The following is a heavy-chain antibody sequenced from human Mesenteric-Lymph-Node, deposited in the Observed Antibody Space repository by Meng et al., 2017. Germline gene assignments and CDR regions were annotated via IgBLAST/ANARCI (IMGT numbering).Heavy chain of an antibody. J-gene: IGHJ4*02. Sequence: GESLKISCAASGFTFSSYGMHWVRQAPGKGLEWVSVIWYDGSNKYYADSVKGRFTISRDNSKNTLYLQMNRLRAEDTAVYYCARTNGWYVSFDYWGQGTLVTVSS. CDR2: IWYDGSNK. CDR1: GFTFSSYG. V-gene: IGHV3-33*01. CDR3: ARTNGWYVSFDY. D-gene: IGHD6-19*01.